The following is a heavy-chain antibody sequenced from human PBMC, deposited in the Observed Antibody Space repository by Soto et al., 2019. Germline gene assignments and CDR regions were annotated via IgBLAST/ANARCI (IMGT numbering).Heavy chain of an antibody. D-gene: IGHD6-19*01. CDR3: ARTITVAAQDI. J-gene: IGHJ4*02. CDR2: ISTSNGDT. V-gene: IGHV1-18*01. CDR1: GYTFTNFG. Sequence: QVQLVQSGDEVKKPGASVKVSCRASGYTFTNFGINWVRQAPGQGLEWMGWISTSNGDTNYAQKFRGRATITPDTTTTTAHLEVRSLRSDGTAVYFCARTITVAAQDIWGQGTLVTVSS.